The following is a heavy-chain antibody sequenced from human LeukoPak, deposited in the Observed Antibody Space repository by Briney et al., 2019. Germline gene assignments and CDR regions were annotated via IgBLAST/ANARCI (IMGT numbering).Heavy chain of an antibody. V-gene: IGHV1-2*02. J-gene: IGHJ6*03. CDR2: INPNSGGT. CDR3: AIPYGDYYYYMDV. Sequence: ASVKVSCKASGHTFTGYYMHWVRQAPGQGLEWMGWINPNSGGTNYAQKFQGRVTMTRDTSISTAYMELSRLRSDDTAVYYCAIPYGDYYYYMDVWGKGTTVTVSS. CDR1: GHTFTGYY. D-gene: IGHD4-17*01.